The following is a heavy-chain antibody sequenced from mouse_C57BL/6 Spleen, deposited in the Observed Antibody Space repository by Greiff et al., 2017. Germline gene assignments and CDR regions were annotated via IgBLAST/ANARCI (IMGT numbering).Heavy chain of an antibody. CDR2: INPSNGGT. Sequence: QVQLQQPGTELVKPGASVKLSCKASGYTFTSYWMHWVKQRPGQGLEWIGNINPSNGGTNYNEKFKSKATLTVDNSSSTAYMQLSSLTSEDSAVYDCARGEDYGSGYFDVWGTGTTVTVSS. CDR3: ARGEDYGSGYFDV. D-gene: IGHD1-1*01. J-gene: IGHJ1*03. CDR1: GYTFTSYW. V-gene: IGHV1-53*01.